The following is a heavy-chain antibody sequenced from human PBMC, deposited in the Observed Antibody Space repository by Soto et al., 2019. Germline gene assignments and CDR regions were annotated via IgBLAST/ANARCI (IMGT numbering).Heavy chain of an antibody. CDR3: AKDMPDILTGYSGGGGDYYYGMDV. Sequence: GGSLRLSCAASGFTFSSYGMHWVRQAPGKGLEWVAVISYDGSNKYYGDSVKGRFTISRDNSKDTLYLQMNSLRAEDTAVYYCAKDMPDILTGYSGGGGDYYYGMDVWGQGTTVTVSS. V-gene: IGHV3-30*18. J-gene: IGHJ6*02. CDR2: ISYDGSNK. CDR1: GFTFSSYG. D-gene: IGHD3-9*01.